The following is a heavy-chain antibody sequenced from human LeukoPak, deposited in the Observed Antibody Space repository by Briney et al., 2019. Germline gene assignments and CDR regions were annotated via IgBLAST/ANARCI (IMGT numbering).Heavy chain of an antibody. CDR2: ITASGTAM. D-gene: IGHD1-26*01. V-gene: IGHV3-48*02. CDR1: GFTFSSYS. J-gene: IGHJ4*02. Sequence: GGSLRLSRAASGFTFSSYSMNWVRQAPGKGLEWVSHITASGTAMFYADSAKGRFTISRDNAKNSLYLQMNSLRDEDTAVYYCASSGSYRFDYWGQGTLVTVSS. CDR3: ASSGSYRFDY.